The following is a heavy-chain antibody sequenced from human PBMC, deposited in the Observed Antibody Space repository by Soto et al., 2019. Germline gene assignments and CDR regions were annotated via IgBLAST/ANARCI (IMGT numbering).Heavy chain of an antibody. V-gene: IGHV3-23*04. Sequence: EVQQVESGGGLVQPGGSLRLSCVASGFTFSNYATSWVRQAPAKAPEWVSSINIVGGATNYADSVRGRFAMSRDDSTNTVFLQMNSLRVDDTAVYYCTKNYYFDSWGHGTLVTVSS. CDR2: INIVGGAT. CDR3: TKNYYFDS. CDR1: GFTFSNYA. J-gene: IGHJ4*01.